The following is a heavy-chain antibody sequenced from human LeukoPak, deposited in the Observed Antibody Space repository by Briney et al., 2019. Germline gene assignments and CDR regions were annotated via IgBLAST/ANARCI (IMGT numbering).Heavy chain of an antibody. CDR3: ATQSLLAGVPYGYFQF. D-gene: IGHD3-10*01. Sequence: ASVKVSCKASGGTFSSYAISWVRQAPGQGLEWMGRIIPILGIANYAQKFQGRVTITADKSTSTAYMELSSLRSEDTAVYFCATQSLLAGVPYGYFQFWGPGTLVTVSS. CDR1: GGTFSSYA. V-gene: IGHV1-69*04. J-gene: IGHJ1*01. CDR2: IIPILGIA.